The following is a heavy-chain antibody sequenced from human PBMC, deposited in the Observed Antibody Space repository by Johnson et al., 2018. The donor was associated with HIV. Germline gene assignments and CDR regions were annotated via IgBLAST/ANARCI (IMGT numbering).Heavy chain of an antibody. V-gene: IGHV3-43*01. Sequence: VQLVESGGVVVQPGGSLRLSCAASGFTFDDYTMHWVRQAPGKGLEWVSLISWDGGSTYYADSVKGRFTIPRDNSKNTLYLQMNSLRAEDTAVYYCARETDYGTPNAFDIWGQGTMVTVSS. D-gene: IGHD4-17*01. CDR1: GFTFDDYT. J-gene: IGHJ3*02. CDR2: ISWDGGST. CDR3: ARETDYGTPNAFDI.